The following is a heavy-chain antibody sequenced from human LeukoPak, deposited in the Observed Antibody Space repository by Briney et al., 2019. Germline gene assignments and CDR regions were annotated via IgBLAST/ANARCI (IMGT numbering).Heavy chain of an antibody. CDR2: IYSGGST. CDR3: ARVYLERLTAGYFDH. J-gene: IGHJ4*02. V-gene: IGHV3-23*03. CDR1: GFTFSSYA. D-gene: IGHD2-8*01. Sequence: PGGSLRLSCAASGFTFSSYAMSWVRQAPGKGLEWVSVIYSGGSTYYADSVKGRFTISRDNSKSTLYLQMNSLRDDDSAAYFCARVYLERLTAGYFDHWGQGTQVTVSP.